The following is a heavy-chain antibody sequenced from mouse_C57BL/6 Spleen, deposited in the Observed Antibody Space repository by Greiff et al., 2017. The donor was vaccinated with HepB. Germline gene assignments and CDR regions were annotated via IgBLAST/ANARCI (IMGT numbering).Heavy chain of an antibody. CDR2: INPGSGGT. CDR1: GYAFTNYL. D-gene: IGHD2-4*01. Sequence: VQLQQSGAELVRPGTSVKVSCKASGYAFTNYLIEWVKQRPGQGLEWIGVINPGSGGTNYNEKFKGKGTLTADKSSSTAYMQLSSLTSEDSAVYFCARAGDYDGPWFAYWGQGTLVTVSA. V-gene: IGHV1-54*01. CDR3: ARAGDYDGPWFAY. J-gene: IGHJ3*01.